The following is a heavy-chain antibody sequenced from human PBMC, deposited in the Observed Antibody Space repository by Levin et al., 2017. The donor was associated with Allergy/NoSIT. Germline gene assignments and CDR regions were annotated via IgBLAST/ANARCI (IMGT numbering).Heavy chain of an antibody. D-gene: IGHD3-10*01. J-gene: IGHJ4*02. Sequence: GESLKISCAASGFTFSSYAMSWVRQAPGKGLEWVSAISGSGGSTYYADSVKGRFTISRDNSKNTLYLQMNSLRAEDTAVYYCAKDKWFGEPISDYWGQGTLVTVSS. CDR3: AKDKWFGEPISDY. CDR2: ISGSGGST. CDR1: GFTFSSYA. V-gene: IGHV3-23*01.